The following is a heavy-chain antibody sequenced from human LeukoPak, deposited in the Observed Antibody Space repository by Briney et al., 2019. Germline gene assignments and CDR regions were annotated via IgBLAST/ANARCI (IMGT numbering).Heavy chain of an antibody. V-gene: IGHV1-69*13. J-gene: IGHJ4*02. CDR2: IIPIFGTA. CDR1: GGTFSSYA. D-gene: IGHD3-22*01. CDR3: ARDRSSRGIYYDSSGYHY. Sequence: SVKVSCKAFGGTFSSYAMSWVRQAPGQGLEWMGGIIPIFGTADYAQKFQGRVTITADESTSTAYMELSSLRSEDTAVYYCARDRSSRGIYYDSSGYHYWGQGTLVTVSS.